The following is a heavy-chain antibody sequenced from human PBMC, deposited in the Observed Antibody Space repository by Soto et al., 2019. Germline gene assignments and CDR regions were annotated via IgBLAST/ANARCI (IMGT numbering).Heavy chain of an antibody. CDR3: AKAPTRHTSNCYDY. CDR1: GFTFSSYA. Sequence: LRLSCAASGFTFSSYAMSWVRQAPGKGLEWVSAISGSGGSTYYADSVKGRFTTSRDNSKNTLYLQMNSLRAEDTAVYYCAKAPTRHTSNCYDYWGQGTLVTVS. V-gene: IGHV3-23*01. J-gene: IGHJ4*02. D-gene: IGHD2-2*01. CDR2: ISGSGGST.